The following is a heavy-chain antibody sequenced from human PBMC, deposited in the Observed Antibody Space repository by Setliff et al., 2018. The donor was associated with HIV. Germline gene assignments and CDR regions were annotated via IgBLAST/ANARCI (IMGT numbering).Heavy chain of an antibody. CDR2: ISGSGTTT. J-gene: IGHJ4*02. V-gene: IGHV3-23*01. CDR1: GITFNIYA. D-gene: IGHD6-6*01. CDR3: ARYEYSSSSLSY. Sequence: GSLRLSCVASGITFNIYAMTWVRQAPGKGLEWVSSISGSGTTTYYADSVKGRFTISRDNSKNTLYLQMNSLRAEDTAVYYCARYEYSSSSLSYWGQGNLVTVSS.